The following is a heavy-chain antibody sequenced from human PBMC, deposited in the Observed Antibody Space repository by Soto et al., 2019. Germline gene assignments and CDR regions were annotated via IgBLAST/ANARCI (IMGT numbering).Heavy chain of an antibody. Sequence: EVQLVESGGGLVQPGRSLRLSCAASGFTFDDYAMHWVRQAPGKGLEWVSGISWNSGSIGYADSVKGRFTISRDNAKNSLYLQMNSLRAEDTALYYCAKDGVGDYSNYGWFDPWGQGTLVTVSS. D-gene: IGHD4-4*01. CDR3: AKDGVGDYSNYGWFDP. V-gene: IGHV3-9*01. CDR2: ISWNSGSI. CDR1: GFTFDDYA. J-gene: IGHJ5*02.